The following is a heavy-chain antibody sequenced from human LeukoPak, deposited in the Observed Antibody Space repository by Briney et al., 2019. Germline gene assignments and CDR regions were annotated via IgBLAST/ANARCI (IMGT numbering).Heavy chain of an antibody. J-gene: IGHJ3*02. V-gene: IGHV3-23*01. CDR3: ANDIVATPRGDI. Sequence: GGALRLSCAASGFTFSSYDMTWVRQAPGRGLEWVSSIRPSGDNTYYGDSVKGRFTISRDNSKNTLYLQMNSLRAEDTAVYYCANDIVATPRGDIWGQGTMVTVSS. CDR1: GFTFSSYD. CDR2: IRPSGDNT. D-gene: IGHD5-12*01.